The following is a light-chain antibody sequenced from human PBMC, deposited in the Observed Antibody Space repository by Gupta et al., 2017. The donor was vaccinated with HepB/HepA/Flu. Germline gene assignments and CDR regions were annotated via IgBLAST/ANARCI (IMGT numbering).Light chain of an antibody. CDR3: YSRDRSDNQLHVV. CDR2: NVN. Sequence: SSALTQDPAVSVAWGPTVRIRCQGDSLRSVPAKWHQQKPGQGPVLDISNVNRRQSGIPDRVSGSSSGNRASLTITGAQAEDEADYYCYSRDRSDNQLHVVFGGGTKLTVL. V-gene: IGLV3-19*01. CDR1: SLRSVP. J-gene: IGLJ2*01.